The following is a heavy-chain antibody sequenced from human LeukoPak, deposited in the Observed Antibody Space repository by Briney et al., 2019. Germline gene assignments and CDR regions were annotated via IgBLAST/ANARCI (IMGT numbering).Heavy chain of an antibody. CDR2: INQDGSGK. CDR1: GFTFSNYW. V-gene: IGHV3-7*04. D-gene: IGHD1-1*01. CDR3: ARVRTGTTNWLDP. Sequence: GGSLRLSCAASGFTFSNYWMSWVRQAPGKGLEWVATINQDGSGKYYVDSVKGRFTISRDNAKNSLHLQMSSLRAEDTAVYYCARVRTGTTNWLDPWGQGTLVTVSS. J-gene: IGHJ5*02.